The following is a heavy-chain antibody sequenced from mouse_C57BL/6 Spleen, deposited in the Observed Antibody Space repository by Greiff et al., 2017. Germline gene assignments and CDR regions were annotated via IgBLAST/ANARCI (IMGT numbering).Heavy chain of an antibody. D-gene: IGHD1-1*01. Sequence: VQLQQSGPELVKPGASVKISCKASGYSFTDYNMNWVKQSNGKSLEWIGVINPNYGTTRYNQKFKGKATLTVDQSSSTAYMQLNSLTSEDSAVYYCARRDYYGSSHYAMDYWGQGTSVTVSS. CDR1: GYSFTDYN. J-gene: IGHJ4*01. V-gene: IGHV1-39*01. CDR2: INPNYGTT. CDR3: ARRDYYGSSHYAMDY.